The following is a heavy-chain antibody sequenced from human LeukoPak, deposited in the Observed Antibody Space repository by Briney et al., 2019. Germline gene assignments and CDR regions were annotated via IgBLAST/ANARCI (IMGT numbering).Heavy chain of an antibody. J-gene: IGHJ4*02. D-gene: IGHD2-21*02. CDR2: IYTSGST. Sequence: SETLSLTCTVSGGSISRYYWSWIRQPAGKGLEWIGRIYTSGSTNYNPSLKSRVTISVVTSKNQFSLKLTSVTAADTAVYYCARDPGDYPPYYFDYWGQGTLVTVSS. V-gene: IGHV4-4*07. CDR3: ARDPGDYPPYYFDY. CDR1: GGSISRYY.